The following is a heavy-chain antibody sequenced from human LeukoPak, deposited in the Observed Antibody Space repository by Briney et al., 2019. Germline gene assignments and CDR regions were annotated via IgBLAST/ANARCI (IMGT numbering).Heavy chain of an antibody. CDR2: INPDNAAT. CDR3: AIMGYTFDI. J-gene: IGHJ3*02. Sequence: ASVKVSCKASGYTFTGYYMHWVRQAPGQGCEWMGSINPDNAATNYEQNFQGRVTMTRNTSLNTAYMDLSRLRSDNTAVYYCAIMGYTFDIWGQGTMVTVSS. V-gene: IGHV1-2*02. CDR1: GYTFTGYY. D-gene: IGHD2-8*01.